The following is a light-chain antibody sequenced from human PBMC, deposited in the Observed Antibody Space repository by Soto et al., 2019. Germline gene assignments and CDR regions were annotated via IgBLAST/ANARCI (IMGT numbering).Light chain of an antibody. CDR2: WAS. J-gene: IGKJ4*01. Sequence: DIVMTPSPDSLAVSLGEVATINCKSSQCVLYSSNNNNYLAWYQQRPGQPPQLLIYWASTRESGVPDRFSGSGSGTDFTLTISSLQAEDVAVYYCQQYYDTPLTFGGGTKEDIK. CDR3: QQYYDTPLT. V-gene: IGKV4-1*01. CDR1: QCVLYSSNNNNY.